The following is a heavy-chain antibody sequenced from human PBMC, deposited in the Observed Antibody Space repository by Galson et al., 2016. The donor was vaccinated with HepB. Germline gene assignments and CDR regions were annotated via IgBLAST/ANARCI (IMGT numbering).Heavy chain of an antibody. D-gene: IGHD3-10*01. CDR2: IRGSGGST. CDR1: GFTFSSYD. V-gene: IGHV3-23*01. Sequence: SLRLSCAASGFTFSSYDMSWVRQAPGKGLEWVSAIRGSGGSTFYADSVKGRFTISRDNAKNSVYLQMNSLRVEDTAVYYCAREGSLGAGRGNWFDPWGQGILVTVSS. CDR3: AREGSLGAGRGNWFDP. J-gene: IGHJ5*02.